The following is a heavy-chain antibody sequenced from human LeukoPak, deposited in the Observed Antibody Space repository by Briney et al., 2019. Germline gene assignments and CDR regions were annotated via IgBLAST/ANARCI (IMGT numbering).Heavy chain of an antibody. D-gene: IGHD6-6*01. CDR1: GYTFTGYY. CDR2: ITPNSGGT. V-gene: IGHV1-2*02. CDR3: ARDPSNTAPRLYFDY. Sequence: GASVKVSCKASGYTFTGYYMHWVRQAPGQGPEWMGWITPNSGGTNYAQKFQGRVTMTRDTSISTAYMEVSRLSSDDTAFYYCARDPSNTAPRLYFDYWGQGTLVTVSS. J-gene: IGHJ4*02.